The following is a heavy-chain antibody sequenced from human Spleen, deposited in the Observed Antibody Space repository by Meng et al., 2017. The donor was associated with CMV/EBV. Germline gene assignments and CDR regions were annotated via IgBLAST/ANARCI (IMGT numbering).Heavy chain of an antibody. Sequence: SETLSLTCTVSGDSISNSKYFWGWIRQPPGKGLEFIGSIYFTGGTNYNPSLKSRVTMSIDTSKTQFSLKLTSATAADTAVYYCARFPFDYWGQGTLVTVSS. CDR2: IYFTGGT. J-gene: IGHJ4*02. CDR1: GDSISNSKYF. CDR3: ARFPFDY. V-gene: IGHV4-39*07.